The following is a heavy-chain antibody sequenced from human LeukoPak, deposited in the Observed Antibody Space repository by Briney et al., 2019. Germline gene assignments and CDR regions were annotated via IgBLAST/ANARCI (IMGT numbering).Heavy chain of an antibody. Sequence: KPGGSLRLSCAASGFSVSNYDMSWVRQAPGKGLEWVSGISNDGGRTYYADSVKGRLTISRDNSKNSLYLQMNSLRGEDTAVYYCAKGRIVGATSFDYWGQGSLVTVSS. CDR3: AKGRIVGATSFDY. J-gene: IGHJ4*02. CDR1: GFSVSNYD. D-gene: IGHD1-26*01. CDR2: ISNDGGRT. V-gene: IGHV3-23*01.